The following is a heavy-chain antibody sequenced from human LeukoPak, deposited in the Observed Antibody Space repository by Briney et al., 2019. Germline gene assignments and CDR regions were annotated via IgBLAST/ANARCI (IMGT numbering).Heavy chain of an antibody. CDR1: GFTFDDYC. CDR2: INWKGDNT. J-gene: IGHJ4*02. V-gene: IGHV3-20*04. CDR3: AATYSGNWEFDY. Sequence: SGGSLRLSCAASGFTFDDYCIGCVRQVPGEGLGWVAGINWKGDNTGSAGSGKGRFNISSDKAKMSLYLEMTSLRAEDKALYYCAATYSGNWEFDYWGPGTLVTVSS. D-gene: IGHD1-26*01.